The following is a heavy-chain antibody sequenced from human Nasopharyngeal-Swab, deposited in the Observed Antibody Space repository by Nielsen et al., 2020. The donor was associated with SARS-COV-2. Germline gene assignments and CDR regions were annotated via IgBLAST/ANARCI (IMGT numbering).Heavy chain of an antibody. V-gene: IGHV3-30*04. CDR3: ARDGSSWYEGYYCDN. Sequence: GESLKISCAASGFTFSSYAMHWVRQAPGKGLEWVAVISHDGSKKYYGDSVEGRFIISRDSSKNTLYLQMNSLRAEDTAVYYCARDGSSWYEGYYCDNWGQGTLVTVSS. J-gene: IGHJ4*02. D-gene: IGHD6-13*01. CDR2: ISHDGSKK. CDR1: GFTFSSYA.